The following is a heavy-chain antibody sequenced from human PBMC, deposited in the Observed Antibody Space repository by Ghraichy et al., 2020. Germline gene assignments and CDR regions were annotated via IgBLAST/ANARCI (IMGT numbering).Heavy chain of an antibody. Sequence: SVKVSCKASGGTFSSYAISWVRQAPGQGLEWMGGIIPIFGTANYAQKFQGRVTITADESTSTAYMELSSLRSEDTAVYYCASSSGYEGHYYYGMDVWGQGTTVTVSS. J-gene: IGHJ6*02. D-gene: IGHD5-12*01. CDR3: ASSSGYEGHYYYGMDV. CDR2: IIPIFGTA. CDR1: GGTFSSYA. V-gene: IGHV1-69*13.